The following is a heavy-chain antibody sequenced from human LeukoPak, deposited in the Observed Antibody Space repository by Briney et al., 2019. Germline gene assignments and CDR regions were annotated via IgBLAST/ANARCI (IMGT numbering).Heavy chain of an antibody. CDR3: ARDSCTPYGDYVPCSYYYGMVV. D-gene: IGHD4-17*01. V-gene: IGHV3-48*04. Sequence: TGGSLRLSCPASGFTVSSNYTSWVRQAPGEGLEWLSYISSSSSTIYYADSVKGRFTISRDNAKNSLYLQMNSLRAEDTAVYYCARDSCTPYGDYVPCSYYYGMVVWGQGTTVTVSS. J-gene: IGHJ6*02. CDR2: ISSSSSTI. CDR1: GFTVSSNY.